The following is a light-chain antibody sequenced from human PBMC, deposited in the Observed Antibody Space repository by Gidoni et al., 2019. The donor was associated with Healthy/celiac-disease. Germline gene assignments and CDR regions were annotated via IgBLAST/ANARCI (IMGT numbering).Light chain of an antibody. CDR3: MQALQTPWT. CDR2: LGS. Sequence: DIVMTQSPLSLPVTPGEPASISCRSSQSLLHSNGYNYLDWYLQEQGQSPQLLIYLGSNRASGVPDRFSGSGSGTDCTLKISRVEAEDVGVYYCMQALQTPWTFGQGTKVEIK. CDR1: QSLLHSNGYNY. J-gene: IGKJ1*01. V-gene: IGKV2-28*01.